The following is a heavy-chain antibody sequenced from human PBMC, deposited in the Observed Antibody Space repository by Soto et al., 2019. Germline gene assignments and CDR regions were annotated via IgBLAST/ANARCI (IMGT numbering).Heavy chain of an antibody. CDR3: AKGGCLDD. V-gene: IGHV3-23*01. Sequence: PGGSLRLSCVASGVTLRTNDMSWARQAPGKGLEWVSAVSVIGDNTYYASFVKGRFITSRDNSNSTLFLQMNMPRAEDTAVYYCAKGGCLDDWGQGTLVTVSS. CDR2: VSVIGDNT. J-gene: IGHJ4*02. CDR1: GVTLRTND. D-gene: IGHD3-16*01.